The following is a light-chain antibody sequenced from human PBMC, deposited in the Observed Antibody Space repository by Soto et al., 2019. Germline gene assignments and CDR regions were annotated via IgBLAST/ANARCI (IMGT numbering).Light chain of an antibody. CDR2: GAS. CDR1: QNIRTN. J-gene: IGKJ2*01. CDR3: QHYNNWPE. V-gene: IGKV3-15*01. Sequence: EIVMTQSPATLSVSPGERATLSCRASQNIRTNLAWYQQKPGQAPRLLIYGASTRATGIPARFSGSGSGTGFTLTINSLQSEDFAVYYCQHYNNWPEFGQGAKLEIK.